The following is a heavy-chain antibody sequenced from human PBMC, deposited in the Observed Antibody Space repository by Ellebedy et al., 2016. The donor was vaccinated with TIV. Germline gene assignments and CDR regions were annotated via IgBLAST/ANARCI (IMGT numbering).Heavy chain of an antibody. CDR1: GFTFSSYS. CDR2: ISSSSSTI. V-gene: IGHV3-48*04. D-gene: IGHD1-26*01. J-gene: IGHJ4*02. CDR3: ARGGGSLDY. Sequence: GGSLRLXXAASGFTFSSYSMNWVRQAPGKGLEWVSYISSSSSTIYYADSVKGRFTISRDNAKNSLYLQMNSLRAEDTAVYYCARGGGSLDYWGQGTLVTVSS.